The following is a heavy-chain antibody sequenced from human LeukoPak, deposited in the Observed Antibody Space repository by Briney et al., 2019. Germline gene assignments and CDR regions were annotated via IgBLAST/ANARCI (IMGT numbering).Heavy chain of an antibody. D-gene: IGHD3-22*01. J-gene: IGHJ4*02. CDR1: GGSSSGYY. Sequence: PSETLSLTCAVYGGSSSGYYWSWIRQPPGKGLEWIGEINHSGSTNYNPSLKSRVTISVDTSKNQFSLKLSSVTAADTAVYYCARGGPGYYDSSGYFGTIYWGQGTLVTVSS. CDR3: ARGGPGYYDSSGYFGTIY. V-gene: IGHV4-34*01. CDR2: INHSGST.